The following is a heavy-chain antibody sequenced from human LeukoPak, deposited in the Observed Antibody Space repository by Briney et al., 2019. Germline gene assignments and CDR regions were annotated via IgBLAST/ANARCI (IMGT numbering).Heavy chain of an antibody. V-gene: IGHV1-46*01. J-gene: IGHJ6*02. CDR3: ARSTDFWSGYNYYYYGMDV. CDR1: GYTFTSNY. D-gene: IGHD3-3*01. Sequence: ASVKVSCKASGYTFTSNYIHWVRQAPGQGLEWMGMIYPRDGSTSYAQKFQGRVTVTRDTSTSTAYMELSSLRSEDTAVYYCARSTDFWSGYNYYYYGMDVWGQGTTVTVSS. CDR2: IYPRDGST.